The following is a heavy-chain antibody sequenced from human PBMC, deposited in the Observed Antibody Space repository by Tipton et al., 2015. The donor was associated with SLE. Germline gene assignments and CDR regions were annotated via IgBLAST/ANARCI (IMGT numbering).Heavy chain of an antibody. V-gene: IGHV4-59*01. CDR1: GFTLSSFW. CDR3: ARMRGGYNAHH. D-gene: IGHD5-24*01. J-gene: IGHJ5*02. Sequence: LRLSCGASGFTLSSFWMGWVRQPPGKGLEWIGYISYSGNTNYNPSVRSRVSISLDTSKNQFSLKVKSVTTADTAVYYCARMRGGYNAHHWGQGILVTVSS. CDR2: ISYSGNT.